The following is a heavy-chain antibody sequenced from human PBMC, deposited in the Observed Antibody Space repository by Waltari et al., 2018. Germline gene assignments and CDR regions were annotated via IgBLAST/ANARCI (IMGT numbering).Heavy chain of an antibody. D-gene: IGHD6-13*01. J-gene: IGHJ4*02. V-gene: IGHV1-8*03. Sequence: QVQLVQSGAEVKKPGASVKVSCKDSGYTFTSYDINWVRQATGKGLEWMGWKNPESGNTGYAQKVQGRVTITRNTSISTAYMELSSLRSEDTAVYYCARRGSSWYYFDYWGQGTLVTVSS. CDR2: KNPESGNT. CDR1: GYTFTSYD. CDR3: ARRGSSWYYFDY.